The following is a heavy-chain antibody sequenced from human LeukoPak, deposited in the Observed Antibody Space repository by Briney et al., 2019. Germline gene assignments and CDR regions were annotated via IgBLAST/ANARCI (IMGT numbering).Heavy chain of an antibody. V-gene: IGHV3-23*01. Sequence: GGSLRLSCAASGVTFSTYAMSWVRQAPGKGLEWVSGISGIGGSTNYADFVKGRFTISRDNSKSTLYLQMNSLRAEDTAIYYCAKGGEQWLVYVDYWGQGTLVTVSS. CDR2: ISGIGGST. J-gene: IGHJ4*02. CDR3: AKGGEQWLVYVDY. D-gene: IGHD6-19*01. CDR1: GVTFSTYA.